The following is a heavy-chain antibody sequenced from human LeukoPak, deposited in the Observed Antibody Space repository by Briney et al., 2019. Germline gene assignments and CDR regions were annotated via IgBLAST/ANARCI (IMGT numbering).Heavy chain of an antibody. V-gene: IGHV3-30*18. J-gene: IGHJ4*02. CDR1: GFTFSSYG. D-gene: IGHD6-13*01. CDR3: AKAVPRWSIAAAGME. Sequence: PGGSLRLSCAASGFTFSSYGMHWVRQAPGKGLEWVAVKSYDGSNKYYADSVKGRFTISRDNSKNTLYLQMNSLRAEDTAVYYCAKAVPRWSIAAAGMEWGQGTLVTVSS. CDR2: KSYDGSNK.